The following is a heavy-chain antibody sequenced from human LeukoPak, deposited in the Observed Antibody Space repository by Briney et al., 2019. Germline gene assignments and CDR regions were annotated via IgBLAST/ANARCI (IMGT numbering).Heavy chain of an antibody. CDR1: GDSISSGNW. CDR2: IYHSGIA. V-gene: IGHV4-4*02. J-gene: IGHJ5*02. D-gene: IGHD6-19*01. Sequence: SGTLSLTCAVSGDSISSGNWWSWVRQPPGKGLEWIGEIYHSGIANDNPSLKSRVTISVDKSKNQFSLKLSSVTAADTAVYYCARGLPYSSGSKFDPWGQGTLVTVSS. CDR3: ARGLPYSSGSKFDP.